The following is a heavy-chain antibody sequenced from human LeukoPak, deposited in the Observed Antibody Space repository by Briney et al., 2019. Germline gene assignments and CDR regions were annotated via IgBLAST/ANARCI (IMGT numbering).Heavy chain of an antibody. Sequence: SVKVSCKASGGTFSSYTISWVRQAPGRGLEWMGRIIPILGIANYAQKFQGRVTITADKSTSTAYMELSSLRSEDTAVYYCARGRSMGYCSRTSCYTVGFDPWGQGTLVTVSS. CDR1: GGTFSSYT. V-gene: IGHV1-69*02. CDR3: ARGRSMGYCSRTSCYTVGFDP. CDR2: IIPILGIA. D-gene: IGHD2-2*02. J-gene: IGHJ5*02.